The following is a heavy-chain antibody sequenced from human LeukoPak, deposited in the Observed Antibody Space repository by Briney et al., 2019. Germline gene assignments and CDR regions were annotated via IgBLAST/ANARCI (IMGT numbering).Heavy chain of an antibody. D-gene: IGHD3-22*01. J-gene: IGHJ5*02. V-gene: IGHV3-74*01. Sequence: GGSLRLSCAASGFTFSNYWMHWVRQAPGKGLVWVSRINSDGSSTNYADSVKGRFTISRDNAQNTLYLQMNSLRAEDTAVYYCARDPRDPYYYDTSGYLVSWGQGTLVAVPS. CDR1: GFTFSNYW. CDR2: INSDGSST. CDR3: ARDPRDPYYYDTSGYLVS.